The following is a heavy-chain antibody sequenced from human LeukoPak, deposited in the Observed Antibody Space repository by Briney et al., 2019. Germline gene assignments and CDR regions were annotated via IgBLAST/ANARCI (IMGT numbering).Heavy chain of an antibody. CDR1: GYTFTSYG. CDR2: ISAYNGNT. Sequence: ASVKVSCKASGYTFTSYGISWVRQAPGQGLEWMGWISAYNGNTNYAQKLQGRVTMTTDTSTSTAYMELSSLRSEDMAVCYCARDNNYYDSSGYFHNWFDPWGQGTLVTVSS. CDR3: ARDNNYYDSSGYFHNWFDP. V-gene: IGHV1-18*03. J-gene: IGHJ5*02. D-gene: IGHD3-22*01.